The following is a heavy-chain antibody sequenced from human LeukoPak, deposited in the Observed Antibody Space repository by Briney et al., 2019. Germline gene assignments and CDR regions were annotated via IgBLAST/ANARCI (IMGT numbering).Heavy chain of an antibody. CDR2: IYYSGST. Sequence: PSQTLSLTCTVSGGSISSGGYYWSWIRQPPGKGLEWIGYIYYSGSTNYNPSLKSRVTISVDTSKNQFSLKLSSVTAADTAVYYCANYDILTGSDYWGQGTLVTVSS. D-gene: IGHD3-9*01. J-gene: IGHJ4*02. CDR1: GGSISSGGYY. CDR3: ANYDILTGSDY. V-gene: IGHV4-61*08.